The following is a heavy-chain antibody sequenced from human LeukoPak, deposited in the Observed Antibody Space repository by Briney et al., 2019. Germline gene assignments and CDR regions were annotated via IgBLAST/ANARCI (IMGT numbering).Heavy chain of an antibody. Sequence: GGSLRLSCAASGFTFSSYGMHWVRQAPGKGLEWVAVIWYDGSNKNYADSVKGRFTISRDNSKNTLYLQMNSLRAEDTAVYYCARDRYSSGWSPFDYWGQGTLVTVSS. CDR1: GFTFSSYG. V-gene: IGHV3-33*01. J-gene: IGHJ4*02. CDR2: IWYDGSNK. D-gene: IGHD6-19*01. CDR3: ARDRYSSGWSPFDY.